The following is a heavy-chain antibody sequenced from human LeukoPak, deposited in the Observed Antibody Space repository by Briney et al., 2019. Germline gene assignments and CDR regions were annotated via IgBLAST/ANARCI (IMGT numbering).Heavy chain of an antibody. V-gene: IGHV4-34*01. CDR2: INHRGST. CDR3: ARGRGAARFVTIEFDY. J-gene: IGHJ4*02. D-gene: IGHD6-6*01. CDR1: GGSFSGNH. Sequence: SGTLSLTCAVYGGSFSGNHWSWSRQPPGKGLEWIGEINHRGSTNYNPSLKSRVTMSVDTSKSQFSLKLSSVTAADTAVYYCARGRGAARFVTIEFDYWGQGALVTVSS.